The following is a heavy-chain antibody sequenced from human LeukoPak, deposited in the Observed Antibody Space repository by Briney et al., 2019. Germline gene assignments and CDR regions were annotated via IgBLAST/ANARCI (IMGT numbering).Heavy chain of an antibody. CDR1: GGSFSGYY. CDR3: ARQWELRGWFDP. J-gene: IGHJ5*02. D-gene: IGHD1-26*01. Sequence: SETLSLTCAVYGGSFSGYYWSWIRQPPGKGLEWIGEINHSGSTNYNPSLKSRVTISVDTSKNQFSLKLSSVTAADTAVYYCARQWELRGWFDPWGQGTLVTVSS. CDR2: INHSGST. V-gene: IGHV4-34*01.